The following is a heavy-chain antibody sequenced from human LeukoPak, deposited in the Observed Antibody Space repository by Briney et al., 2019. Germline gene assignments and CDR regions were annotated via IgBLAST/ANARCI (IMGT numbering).Heavy chain of an antibody. CDR1: GFTFSRYD. CDR2: IGPTADT. V-gene: IGHV3-13*01. D-gene: IGHD2-15*01. Sequence: GGSLRLSCAASGFTFSRYDMHWVRQATGKGLEWVSAIGPTADTYYADSVRGRFTISRENAKNSLYPQMNNLRAGDTAVYYCARDACSAGRCYHDCWGQGTLVTVSS. CDR3: ARDACSAGRCYHDC. J-gene: IGHJ4*02.